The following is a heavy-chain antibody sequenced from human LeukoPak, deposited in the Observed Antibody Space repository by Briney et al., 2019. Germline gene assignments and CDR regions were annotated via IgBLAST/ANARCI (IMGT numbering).Heavy chain of an antibody. J-gene: IGHJ4*02. V-gene: IGHV3-21*01. CDR1: GFTFSSYS. CDR2: ISSSSSYI. CDR3: ARTPRHRLYGDYFDY. Sequence: PGGSLRLSCAASGFTFSSYSMNWVRQAPGKGLEWVSSISSSSSYIYYADSVKGRFTISRDNAKNSLYLQMNSLRAEDTAVYYCARTPRHRLYGDYFDYWGQGTLVTVSS. D-gene: IGHD2-2*02.